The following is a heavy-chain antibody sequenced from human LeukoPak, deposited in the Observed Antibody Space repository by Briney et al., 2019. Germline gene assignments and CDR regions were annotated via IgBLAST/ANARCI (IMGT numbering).Heavy chain of an antibody. D-gene: IGHD1-14*01. CDR2: IAYDGSRA. J-gene: IGHJ4*02. V-gene: IGHV3-33*01. CDR3: TRYNNDHFDY. Sequence: GGSLRLSCAGSGFTFGGYVMHWFRQTPGKGLEWVAVIAYDGSRAFYADSVKGRFTISRDNSKNTMSVQMDDLRAEDTAVYYCTRYNNDHFDYWGQGTLVTVSS. CDR1: GFTFGGYV.